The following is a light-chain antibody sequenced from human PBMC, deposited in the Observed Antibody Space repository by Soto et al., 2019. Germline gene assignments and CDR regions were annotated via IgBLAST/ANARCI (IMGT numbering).Light chain of an antibody. CDR2: DAS. CDR1: QSVSSH. Sequence: EIVLTQSPATLSLSPGEGATVSCRASQSVSSHLAWYQQKRGQAPRLLIYDASSRASGIPARFSGRGSGTDFTLTISYLEPEDFATYYCQQSYSTPQTFGQGTKVEIK. V-gene: IGKV3-11*01. CDR3: QQSYSTPQT. J-gene: IGKJ1*01.